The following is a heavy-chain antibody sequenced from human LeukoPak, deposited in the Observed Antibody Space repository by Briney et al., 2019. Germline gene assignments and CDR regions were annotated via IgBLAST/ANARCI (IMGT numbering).Heavy chain of an antibody. J-gene: IGHJ4*02. Sequence: GGSLRLSCAASGFTFSSYGMSWVRQAPGKGLEWVSAISGSGGSTYYADSVKGRFTISRDNSKNTLYLQMNSLRAEDTAVYYCANLYTPDYYDSSGYYGYWGQGTLVTVSS. V-gene: IGHV3-23*01. D-gene: IGHD3-22*01. CDR1: GFTFSSYG. CDR2: ISGSGGST. CDR3: ANLYTPDYYDSSGYYGY.